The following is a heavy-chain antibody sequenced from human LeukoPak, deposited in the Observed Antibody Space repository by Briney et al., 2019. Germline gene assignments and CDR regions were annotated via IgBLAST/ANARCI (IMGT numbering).Heavy chain of an antibody. CDR1: GGPFSGYY. Sequence: SETLSLTCVVYGGPFSGYYWPWIRQPPGKGLEWIGEINQSGSTNYNPSLKRRVTISVNTSKKQFSLKLSSVTAADTAVYYCAGGYCSSTSCYIGGGGYYYYGMDVWGQGTTVTVSS. D-gene: IGHD2-2*02. CDR3: AGGYCSSTSCYIGGGGYYYYGMDV. J-gene: IGHJ6*02. CDR2: INQSGST. V-gene: IGHV4-34*01.